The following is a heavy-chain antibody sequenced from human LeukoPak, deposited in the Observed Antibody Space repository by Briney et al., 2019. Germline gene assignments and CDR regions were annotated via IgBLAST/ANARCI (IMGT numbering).Heavy chain of an antibody. D-gene: IGHD3-22*01. CDR2: INPSGGST. CDR3: ARGFSYYDSSGYSYDY. V-gene: IGHV1-46*01. J-gene: IGHJ4*02. CDR1: GYTFTRYY. Sequence: ASVKVSCKASGYTFTRYYMHWVRQAPGQGLEWMGIINPSGGSTSYAQKFQGRVTMTRDTSTSTVYMELSSLRSEDTAVYYCARGFSYYDSSGYSYDYWGQGTLVTVSS.